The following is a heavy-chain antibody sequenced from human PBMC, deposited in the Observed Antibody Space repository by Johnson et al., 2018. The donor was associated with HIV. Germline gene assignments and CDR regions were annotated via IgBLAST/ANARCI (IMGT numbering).Heavy chain of an antibody. CDR1: GFTFGDYA. CDR3: ARDHVIGPSFDSFDI. J-gene: IGHJ3*02. CDR2: ISWNSGSI. V-gene: IGHV3-9*01. Sequence: VQLVESGGGLVQPGPSLRLSCTASGFTFGDYAMHWVRQAPGKGLEWVSGISWNSGSIGYADSVKGRFTISRDNSKNTLYLQMNSLRAEDTAVYYCARDHVIGPSFDSFDIWGQGTMVTVSS. D-gene: IGHD3-22*01.